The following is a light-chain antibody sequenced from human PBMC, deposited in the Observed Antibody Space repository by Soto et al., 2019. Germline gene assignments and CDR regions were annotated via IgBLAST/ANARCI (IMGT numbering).Light chain of an antibody. J-gene: IGKJ1*01. CDR3: QQSHSNPRT. CDR2: AVS. CDR1: QSVSRY. V-gene: IGKV1-39*01. Sequence: DIQMTQSPSSLSASVGDRVTISCRASQSVSRYLNWYQQKPGKAPKLLIYAVSTVESGVPSRFSGSGSGTDFTLTISSLQPEDFATYYCQQSHSNPRTFGQGTKVEIK.